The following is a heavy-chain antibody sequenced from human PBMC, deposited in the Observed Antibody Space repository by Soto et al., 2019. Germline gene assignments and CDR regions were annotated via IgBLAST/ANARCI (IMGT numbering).Heavy chain of an antibody. CDR1: GGSFSGYY. V-gene: IGHV4-34*01. J-gene: IGHJ3*02. CDR2: INHSGST. CDR3: ARSPPGGNTAFDI. Sequence: QVQRQQWGAGLLKPSETLSLTCAVYGGSFSGYYWSWIRQPPGKGLEWIGEINHSGSTNYNPSLKSRVTISVDTSKNQFSLKLSSVTAADTAVYYCARSPPGGNTAFDIWGQGTMVTVSS. D-gene: IGHD2-15*01.